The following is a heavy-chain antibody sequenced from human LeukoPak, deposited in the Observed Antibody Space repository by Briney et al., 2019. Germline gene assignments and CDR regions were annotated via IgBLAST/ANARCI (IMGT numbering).Heavy chain of an antibody. CDR3: AGAYCSGGSCYVDY. J-gene: IGHJ4*02. D-gene: IGHD2-15*01. V-gene: IGHV4-59*08. CDR2: IYYSGST. CDR1: GGSISSYY. Sequence: SETLSLTCTVSGGSISSYYWSWIRQPPGKGLEWIGYIYYSGSTNYNPSLKSRVTISVDTSKNQFSLKLSSVTAADTAVYYCAGAYCSGGSCYVDYWGQGTLVTVSS.